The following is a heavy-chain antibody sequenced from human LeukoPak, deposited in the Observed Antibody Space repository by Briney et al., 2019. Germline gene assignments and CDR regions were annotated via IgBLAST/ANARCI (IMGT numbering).Heavy chain of an antibody. CDR1: GFTLSSYA. Sequence: GGSLRLSCAASGFTLSSYAMSWVRQAPGKGLEWVSAISGSGGSTYYADSVKGRFTISRDNSKNTLYLQMNSLRAEDTAVYYCAKGLAARATYYMDVWGKGTTVTVSS. D-gene: IGHD6-6*01. V-gene: IGHV3-23*01. CDR2: ISGSGGST. J-gene: IGHJ6*03. CDR3: AKGLAARATYYMDV.